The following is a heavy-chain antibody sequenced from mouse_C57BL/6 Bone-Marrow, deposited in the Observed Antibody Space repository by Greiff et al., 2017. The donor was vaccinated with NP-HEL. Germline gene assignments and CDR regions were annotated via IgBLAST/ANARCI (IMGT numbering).Heavy chain of an antibody. CDR1: GYTFTSYW. D-gene: IGHD2-2*01. CDR2: IHPNSGST. Sequence: VQLQQSGAELVKPGASVKLSCKASGYTFTSYWMHWVKQRPGQGLEWIGMIHPNSGSTNYNEKFKSKATLTVDKSSSTAYMQLSSLTSEDSAVYYCARDLLWLRRHFDYWGQGTTLTVSS. J-gene: IGHJ2*01. CDR3: ARDLLWLRRHFDY. V-gene: IGHV1-64*01.